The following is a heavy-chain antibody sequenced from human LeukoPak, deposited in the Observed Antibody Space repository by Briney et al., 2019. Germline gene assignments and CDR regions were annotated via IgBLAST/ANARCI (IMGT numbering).Heavy chain of an antibody. CDR3: ARNLFPSCTSTSCYSWLDP. CDR2: IYYSGAT. V-gene: IGHV4-59*01. J-gene: IGHJ5*02. CDR1: GGSITGYY. D-gene: IGHD2-2*02. Sequence: SETLSLTCTVSGGSITGYYWNWIRQPPGKGLEWIGYIYYSGATYYKSSLKSRVTISVDTSKNQLSLKLDSVTAADTAVYYCARNLFPSCTSTSCYSWLDPWGQGTLVTVSS.